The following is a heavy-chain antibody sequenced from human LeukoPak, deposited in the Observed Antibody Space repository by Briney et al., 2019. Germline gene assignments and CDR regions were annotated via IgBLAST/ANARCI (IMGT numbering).Heavy chain of an antibody. CDR2: IYTSGST. CDR1: GGSITICY. Sequence: SETLSLTCTVSGGSITICYWSWIRQPAGKGLEWIGRIYTSGSTNYNPSLKSRVTMSVDTSKNQFSLKLSSVTAADTAVYYCARTTEGGYTYDYFYYYYMDVWGKGTTVTISS. D-gene: IGHD5-18*01. J-gene: IGHJ6*03. V-gene: IGHV4-4*07. CDR3: ARTTEGGYTYDYFYYYYMDV.